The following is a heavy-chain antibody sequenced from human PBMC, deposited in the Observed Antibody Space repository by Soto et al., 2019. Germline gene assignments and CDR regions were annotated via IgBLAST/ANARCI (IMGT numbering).Heavy chain of an antibody. J-gene: IGHJ4*02. CDR1: GGSISSYY. V-gene: IGHV4-59*01. CDR2: IYYSGST. CDR3: AASGYIYYFDY. D-gene: IGHD5-12*01. Sequence: TSETLSLTCTVSGGSISSYYWSWIRQPPGKGLEWIGYIYYSGSTDYNPSLKSRVTISVDTSKNQFSLKLSSVTAADTAVYYCAASGYIYYFDYWGQGTLVTVSS.